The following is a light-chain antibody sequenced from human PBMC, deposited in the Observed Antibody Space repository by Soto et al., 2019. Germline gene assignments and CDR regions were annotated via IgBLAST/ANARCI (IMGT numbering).Light chain of an antibody. V-gene: IGKV1-5*01. CDR2: DAS. Sequence: IQMTQSPSTLSAPVGDRVTITCQASQTISTLLAWFQHKPGKAPNLLIYDASNLESGVPSRFSGSGSGTEFALTICSFQSVDSATYVCQEGSQLVTFCQGTKL. CDR1: QTISTL. CDR3: QEGSQLVT. J-gene: IGKJ2*01.